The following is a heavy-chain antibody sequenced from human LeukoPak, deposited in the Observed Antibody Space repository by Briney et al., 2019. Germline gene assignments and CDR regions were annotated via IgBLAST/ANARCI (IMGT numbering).Heavy chain of an antibody. CDR3: ARDTKYAFDN. D-gene: IGHD2-2*01. CDR1: GFTFSDYS. J-gene: IGHJ4*02. CDR2: VGISSGNT. Sequence: GGSLRLSCAASGFTFSDYSMNWVRQAPGKGLEWISYVGISSGNTKYADSVKGRFTISGDKAKNSLYLLMNSLRVEDTAVYYCARDTKYAFDNWGQGTLVTVSS. V-gene: IGHV3-48*01.